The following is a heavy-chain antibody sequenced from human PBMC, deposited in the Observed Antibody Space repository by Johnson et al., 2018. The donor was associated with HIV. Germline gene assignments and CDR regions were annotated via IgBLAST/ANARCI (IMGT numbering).Heavy chain of an antibody. Sequence: QVQLVESGGGVVQPGRSLRLSCAASGFTFSSYAMHWVRQAPGKGLEWVAVRSYDGSNKYYADSEKGRFTISRDNSKNTLYLQMNSLRAEDTAVYYCARVGVDYYDRGATYQNAFDIWGQGTMVTVSS. CDR1: GFTFSSYA. CDR2: RSYDGSNK. V-gene: IGHV3-30*04. D-gene: IGHD3-22*01. J-gene: IGHJ3*02. CDR3: ARVGVDYYDRGATYQNAFDI.